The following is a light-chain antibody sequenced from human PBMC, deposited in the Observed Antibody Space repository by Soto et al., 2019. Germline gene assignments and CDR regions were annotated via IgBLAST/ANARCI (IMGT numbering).Light chain of an antibody. Sequence: QSALTQPASVSGTPGQSITISCTGTSSDIGNYDFVSWYQQLPGTAPKAMIYEVSSRPSGVSNRFSGSKSVNTASLAISGLQAEDEAYYYCSSYTTSTSVILFGGGTQLTVL. CDR1: SSDIGNYDF. CDR2: EVS. CDR3: SSYTTSTSVIL. V-gene: IGLV2-14*01. J-gene: IGLJ2*01.